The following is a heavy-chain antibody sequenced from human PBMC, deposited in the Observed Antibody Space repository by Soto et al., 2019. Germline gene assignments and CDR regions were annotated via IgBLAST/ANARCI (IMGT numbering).Heavy chain of an antibody. V-gene: IGHV3-30*19. D-gene: IGHD3-16*01. J-gene: IGHJ3*02. CDR2: ISRDGSKQ. CDR3: VRDDDGGRNAFDI. CDR1: GFTFSNYG. Sequence: QVHLVESGGGVVQPERSLRLSCVASGFTFSNYGMHWVRQVPGKGLEWVSLISRDGSKQFYTDSVKGRFTISRDNSKNLLSLQMNNLRVEDTAVCYCVRDDDGGRNAFDIWGQGTMVTVSS.